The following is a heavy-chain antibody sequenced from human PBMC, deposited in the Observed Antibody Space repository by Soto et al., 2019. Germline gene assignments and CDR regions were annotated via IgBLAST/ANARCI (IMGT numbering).Heavy chain of an antibody. CDR1: GFSLTTSGVG. V-gene: IGHV2-5*02. D-gene: IGHD3-3*01. Sequence: QITLNESGPTQVKPRQTLTLTGTFSGFSLTTSGVGVGWIRQSPGKAPEWLALIYWDDDKRYSPSLKSRLTITKDTSKNQVVLTMADLYPADTATYYCAHRVLRTVFGLVTTTAIYFDFCGQGTPVAVSS. CDR3: AHRVLRTVFGLVTTTAIYFDF. CDR2: IYWDDDK. J-gene: IGHJ4*02.